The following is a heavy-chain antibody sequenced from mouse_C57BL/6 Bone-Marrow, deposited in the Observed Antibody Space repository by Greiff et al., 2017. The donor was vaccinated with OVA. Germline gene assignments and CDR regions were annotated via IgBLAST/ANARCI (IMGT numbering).Heavy chain of an antibody. Sequence: EVQGVESGGDLVKPGGSLKLSCAASGFTFSSYGMSWVRQTPDKRLEWVATISSGGSYTYYPDSVKGRFTISRDNAKNTLYLQMSSLKSEDTAMYYCARHYYGSSAYWYFDVWGTGTTVTVSS. CDR3: ARHYYGSSAYWYFDV. V-gene: IGHV5-6*01. D-gene: IGHD1-1*01. CDR1: GFTFSSYG. CDR2: ISSGGSYT. J-gene: IGHJ1*03.